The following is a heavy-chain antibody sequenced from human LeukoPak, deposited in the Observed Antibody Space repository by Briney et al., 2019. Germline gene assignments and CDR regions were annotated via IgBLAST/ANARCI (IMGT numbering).Heavy chain of an antibody. D-gene: IGHD2-15*01. CDR2: STDKLYSYTT. V-gene: IGHV3-72*01. Sequence: PGGSLRLSCAVSGFTFSDHRMDWVRQVPGKGLHWVGRSTDKLYSYTTEYAASVKGRFTISRADSENSLYLQMNSLKTEDTAVYYCVRAGGTRGYDIWGQGTMVTVSS. J-gene: IGHJ3*02. CDR3: VRAGGTRGYDI. CDR1: GFTFSDHR.